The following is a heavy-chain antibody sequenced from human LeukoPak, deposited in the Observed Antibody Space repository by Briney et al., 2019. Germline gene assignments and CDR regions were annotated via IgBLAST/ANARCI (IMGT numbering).Heavy chain of an antibody. CDR1: GYTFTSYG. CDR3: ARVETMIVVVSLFDY. Sequence: GASVKVSCKASGYTFTSYGISWVRQAPGQGLEWMGWINPNSGGTNYAQKFQGRVTMTRDTSISTAFMELSRLRSDDTAVYYCARVETMIVVVSLFDYWGQGTLVTVSS. V-gene: IGHV1-2*02. D-gene: IGHD3-22*01. J-gene: IGHJ4*02. CDR2: INPNSGGT.